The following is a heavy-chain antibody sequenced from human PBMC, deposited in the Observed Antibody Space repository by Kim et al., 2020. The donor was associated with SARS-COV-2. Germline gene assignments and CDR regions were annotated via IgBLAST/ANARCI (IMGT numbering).Heavy chain of an antibody. D-gene: IGHD3-10*01. Sequence: GGSLRLSCAASGFTFNTYIMHWVRQAPGRGLEWVAAISFDGNNDFYAGSVKGRFTISRDTSKNTLYVQMDSLRPEDTAVYYCAGAHYYGSGSFYHFHYWGQGTLVTVSS. CDR3: AGAHYYGSGSFYHFHY. CDR2: ISFDGNND. V-gene: IGHV3-30-3*01. J-gene: IGHJ4*02. CDR1: GFTFNTYI.